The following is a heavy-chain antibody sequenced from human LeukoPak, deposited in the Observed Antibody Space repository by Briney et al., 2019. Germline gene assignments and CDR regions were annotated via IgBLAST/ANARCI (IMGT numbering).Heavy chain of an antibody. CDR2: INPSSGSA. V-gene: IGHV1-46*01. CDR1: GYTFSGYS. Sequence: ASVKVSCKASGYTFSGYSMHWVRQAPGQGPEWMGMINPSSGSATYAQKFQGSVTMTRDTSTTTLYMELSSLRSEDTAVYYCARGLLPFRPAGRSKDAFEIWGQGTMVTVSS. D-gene: IGHD1-26*01. J-gene: IGHJ3*02. CDR3: ARGLLPFRPAGRSKDAFEI.